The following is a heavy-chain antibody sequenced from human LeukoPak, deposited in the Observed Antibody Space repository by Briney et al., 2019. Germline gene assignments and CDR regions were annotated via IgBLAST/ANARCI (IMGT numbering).Heavy chain of an antibody. D-gene: IGHD3-22*01. V-gene: IGHV4-59*01. CDR2: IYYSGST. Sequence: SETLSLTCTVSGGSISSYYWSWIRQPPGKGLEWIGYIYYSGSTNYNPSLKSRVTISVDTSKNQFSLKLSSVTAADTAVYYCARFGPAGGYDSSGYYYGSPQQAFDIWGQGTMVTVSS. CDR3: ARFGPAGGYDSSGYYYGSPQQAFDI. J-gene: IGHJ3*02. CDR1: GGSISSYY.